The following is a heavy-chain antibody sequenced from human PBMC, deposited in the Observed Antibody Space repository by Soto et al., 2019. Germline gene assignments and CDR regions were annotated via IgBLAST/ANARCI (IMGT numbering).Heavy chain of an antibody. D-gene: IGHD3-3*01. CDR3: ARGSAYHELNAP. J-gene: IGHJ5*02. CDR1: GDSVSTDDYY. CDR2: IYYSGRT. Sequence: SLASTVSGDSVSTDDYYWSWIRHLPGEGLEWIGYIYYSGRTYYNPSLKSRVSMTVDTSNNHFSLKLTSVTVADTAVYYCARGSAYHELNAPWCRGTPVTVSS. V-gene: IGHV4-31*02.